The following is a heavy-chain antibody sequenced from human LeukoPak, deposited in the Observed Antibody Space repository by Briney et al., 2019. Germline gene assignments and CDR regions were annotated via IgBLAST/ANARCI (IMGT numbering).Heavy chain of an antibody. CDR2: ISYDGSNK. Sequence: GGSLRLSCAASGLTFSSYGMHWVRQAPGKGLEWVAVISYDGSNKYYADSVKGRFTISRDNSKNTLYLQMNSLRAEDTAVYYCAKEGDYYGMDVWGQGTTVTVSS. J-gene: IGHJ6*02. CDR3: AKEGDYYGMDV. V-gene: IGHV3-30*18. CDR1: GLTFSSYG.